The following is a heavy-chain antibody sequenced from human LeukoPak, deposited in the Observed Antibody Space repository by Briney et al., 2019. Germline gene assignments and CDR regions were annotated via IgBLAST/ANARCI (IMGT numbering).Heavy chain of an antibody. D-gene: IGHD6-19*01. CDR3: AKAPSIAVAGRLFDY. V-gene: IGHV3-23*01. CDR2: ISGSGGST. CDR1: GFTFSSYA. J-gene: IGHJ4*02. Sequence: PGGSLRLSCAASGFTFSSYAMSWVRQAPGKGLEWVSAISGSGGSTYYADSVKGRFTISRDNSKNTLYLQMNSLRAEDTALYYCAKAPSIAVAGRLFDYWGQGTLVTVSS.